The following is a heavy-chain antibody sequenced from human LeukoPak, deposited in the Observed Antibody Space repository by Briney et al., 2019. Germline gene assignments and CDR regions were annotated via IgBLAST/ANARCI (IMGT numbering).Heavy chain of an antibody. CDR1: GGTFSSYA. V-gene: IGHV1-69*01. D-gene: IGHD2-15*01. CDR3: ARVGSIAGAVHYYYYYMDV. J-gene: IGHJ6*03. CDR2: IIPIFGIA. Sequence: SVTVSCKASGGTFSSYAISWVRQAPGQGLEWMGGIIPIFGIANYAQKFQGRVTITADESTSTAYMELSSLRSEDTAVYYCARVGSIAGAVHYYYYYMDVWGKGTTVTVSS.